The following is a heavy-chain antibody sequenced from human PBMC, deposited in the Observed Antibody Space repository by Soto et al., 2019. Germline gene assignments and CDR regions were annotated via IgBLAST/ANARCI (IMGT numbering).Heavy chain of an antibody. J-gene: IGHJ4*02. CDR3: AADATAWQQMVPSDY. CDR1: GFTVSSNY. D-gene: IGHD2-8*01. CDR2: IYSGGST. Sequence: LRLSCAASGFTVSSNYMWCVRQAPGKGLEWVSVIYSGGSTYYADSVKGRFTISRDNSKNTLYLQMNSLTSEDTAIYYCAADATAWQQMVPSDYWGQGTLGTVSS. V-gene: IGHV3-53*01.